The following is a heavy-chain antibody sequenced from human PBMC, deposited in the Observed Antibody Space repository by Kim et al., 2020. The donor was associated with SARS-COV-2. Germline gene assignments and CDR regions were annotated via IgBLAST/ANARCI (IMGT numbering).Heavy chain of an antibody. V-gene: IGHV1-69*01. D-gene: IGHD6-19*01. Sequence: NYAQKFQGRVTITADESTSTAYMELSSLRSEDTAVYYCARGSGSLGYFDYWGQGTLVTVSS. CDR3: ARGSGSLGYFDY. J-gene: IGHJ4*02.